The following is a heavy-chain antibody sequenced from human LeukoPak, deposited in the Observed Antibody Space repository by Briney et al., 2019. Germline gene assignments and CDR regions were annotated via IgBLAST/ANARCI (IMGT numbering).Heavy chain of an antibody. V-gene: IGHV4-39*01. CDR1: GDSISSGRNY. Sequence: SETLSLTCSVSGDSISSGRNYWGWIRQSPGKGLEWIASIYSSGNTHSNPSLKSRVSISVDTSRNQVSLKLYSVTASDAAIYYCARHLSGTTMSHYFDFWGQGTLVTVSS. J-gene: IGHJ4*02. D-gene: IGHD1-1*01. CDR3: ARHLSGTTMSHYFDF. CDR2: IYSSGNT.